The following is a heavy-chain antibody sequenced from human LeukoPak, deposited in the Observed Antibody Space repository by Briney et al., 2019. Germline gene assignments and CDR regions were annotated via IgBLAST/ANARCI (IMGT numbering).Heavy chain of an antibody. D-gene: IGHD3-16*01. CDR3: ARMITLSPGFDP. Sequence: SGTLSLTCTVSGGSISSSSYYWGWIRQPPGKGLEWIGSIYYSGSTYYNPSLKSRVTISVDTSKNQFSLKLSSVTAADTAVYYCARMITLSPGFDPWGQGTLVTVSS. CDR2: IYYSGST. CDR1: GGSISSSSYY. J-gene: IGHJ5*02. V-gene: IGHV4-39*07.